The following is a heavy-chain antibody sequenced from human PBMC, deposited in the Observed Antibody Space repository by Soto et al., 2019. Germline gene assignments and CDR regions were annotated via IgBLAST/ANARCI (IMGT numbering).Heavy chain of an antibody. CDR3: AKDRYYDLGGGYDAYNWFDH. Sequence: GASVKVSCKASGYTFTSYYMHWVRQAPGQGLEWMGIINPSGGSTSYAQKFQGRVTMTRDTSTSTVYMELSSLRSEDTAVYYCAKDRYYDLGGGYDAYNWFDHWGQGTLVTVSS. J-gene: IGHJ5*02. D-gene: IGHD3-3*01. V-gene: IGHV1-46*01. CDR1: GYTFTSYY. CDR2: INPSGGST.